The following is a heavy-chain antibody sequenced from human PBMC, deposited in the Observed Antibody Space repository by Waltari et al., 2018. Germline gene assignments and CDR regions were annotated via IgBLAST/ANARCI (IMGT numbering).Heavy chain of an antibody. J-gene: IGHJ4*02. CDR2: IKQDGTER. CDR3: AKDGSTWEDY. CDR1: GFTFTNYW. V-gene: IGHV3-7*01. D-gene: IGHD2-15*01. Sequence: EVQLVQSGGGLVQPGGSLRLSCAASGFTFTNYWMSWVRQAPGKGLEWVANIKQDGTERYYVDSVKGRFTSSRDNTNSLLYLQRNRLRVEDTAVYYCAKDGSTWEDYWGQGTLVTVSS.